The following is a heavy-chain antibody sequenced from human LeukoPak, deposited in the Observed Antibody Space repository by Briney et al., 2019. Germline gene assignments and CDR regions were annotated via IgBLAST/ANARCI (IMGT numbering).Heavy chain of an antibody. V-gene: IGHV4-4*07. CDR2: IYTSGST. CDR3: ARGTKWFRELLTNYYYYYMDV. J-gene: IGHJ6*03. CDR1: GGSISSYY. D-gene: IGHD3-10*01. Sequence: SETLSLTCTVSGGSISSYYWSWIRQPAGKGLEWIGRIYTSGSTNYNPSLKSRVTISVDTSKNQFSLKLSSVTAADTAVYYCARGTKWFRELLTNYYYYYMDVWGKGTTVTVSS.